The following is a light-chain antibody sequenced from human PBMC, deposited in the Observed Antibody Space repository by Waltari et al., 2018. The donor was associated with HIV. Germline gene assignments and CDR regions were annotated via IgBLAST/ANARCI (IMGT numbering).Light chain of an antibody. J-gene: IGLJ3*02. CDR1: SSAVGGYNY. Sequence: QSALTQPASVSGSPGQSITISCTGTSSAVGGYNYVSWYQQHPGKAPKLMIYDVSNRPSGVSNRFSGSKSGNTASLTISGLQAEDEADYYCSSYTSSSSLEFGGGTKLTVL. CDR2: DVS. V-gene: IGLV2-14*03. CDR3: SSYTSSSSLE.